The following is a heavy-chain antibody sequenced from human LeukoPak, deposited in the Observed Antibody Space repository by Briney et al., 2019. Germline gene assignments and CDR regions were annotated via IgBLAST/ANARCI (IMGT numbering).Heavy chain of an antibody. D-gene: IGHD3-22*01. CDR2: IYYSGST. Sequence: SETLSLTCTVSGGSISSYYWSWIRQPPGKGLEWIGYIYYSGSTNYNPSLKSRVTISVDTSKNQFSLKLSSVTAADTAVYYCARVDSSGDYFDYWGQGTLVAVSS. J-gene: IGHJ4*02. V-gene: IGHV4-59*01. CDR1: GGSISSYY. CDR3: ARVDSSGDYFDY.